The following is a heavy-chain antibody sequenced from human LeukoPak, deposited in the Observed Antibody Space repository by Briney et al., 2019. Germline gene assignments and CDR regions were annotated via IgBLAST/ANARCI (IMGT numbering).Heavy chain of an antibody. J-gene: IGHJ4*02. D-gene: IGHD3-22*01. CDR2: IILIFGTA. CDR3: ARDEGAYYYDSSGYYFGY. V-gene: IGHV1-69*05. CDR1: GGTFSSYA. Sequence: SVKVSCKASGGTFSSYAISWVRQAPGQGLEWMGRIILIFGTANYAQKSEGRVTITTDESTSTAYMELSSLRSEDTAVYYCARDEGAYYYDSSGYYFGYWGQGTLVTVSS.